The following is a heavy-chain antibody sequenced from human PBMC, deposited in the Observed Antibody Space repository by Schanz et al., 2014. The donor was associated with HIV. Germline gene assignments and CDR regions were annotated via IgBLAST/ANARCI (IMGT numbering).Heavy chain of an antibody. CDR3: ARAAFSSEYYYGLDV. CDR1: GGTFSIYA. J-gene: IGHJ6*02. V-gene: IGHV1-69*01. Sequence: QLQLVQSGAEVKKPGSSVKVSCKASGGTFSIYAISWVRQAPGQGLEWMGGIIPIFGTANYAQKFQGRVTIIADESTSTAYMELSSLRSADTAVYFCARAAFSSEYYYGLDVWGQGTTVTVSS. CDR2: IIPIFGTA. D-gene: IGHD3-3*02.